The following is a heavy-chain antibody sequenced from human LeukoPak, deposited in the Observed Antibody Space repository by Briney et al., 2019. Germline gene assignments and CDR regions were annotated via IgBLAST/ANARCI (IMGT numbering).Heavy chain of an antibody. CDR3: ARDEGYYYYGMDV. Sequence: GGSLRLSCAASGFTFSSYSMNWVRQAPGKGLEWVSSISSSGSYIYYADSVKGRFTVSRGSAKSSLYLQMNSLRAEDTAVYYCARDEGYYYYGMDVWGQGTTVTVSS. CDR2: ISSSGSYI. CDR1: GFTFSSYS. J-gene: IGHJ6*02. V-gene: IGHV3-21*01.